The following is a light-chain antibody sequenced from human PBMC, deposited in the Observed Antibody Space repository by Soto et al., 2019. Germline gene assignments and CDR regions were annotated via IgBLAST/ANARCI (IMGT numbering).Light chain of an antibody. CDR3: QSYDSTLSARYV. J-gene: IGLJ1*01. CDR1: SSNIGAGYD. V-gene: IGLV1-40*01. Sequence: VLTQPPSVSGAPWQRVTISCTGSSSNIGAGYDVHWYQQRPGTAPKLLIFGNINRPSGVPDRFSGSKSGTSASLAITGLQAEDEGDYYCQSYDSTLSARYVFGTGTKVTVL. CDR2: GNI.